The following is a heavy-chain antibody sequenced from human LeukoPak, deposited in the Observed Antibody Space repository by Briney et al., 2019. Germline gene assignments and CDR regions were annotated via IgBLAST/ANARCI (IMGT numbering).Heavy chain of an antibody. V-gene: IGHV3-21*01. CDR3: ARPYSSGLDAFDI. CDR2: ISSSSSYI. Sequence: GGSLRLSCAASGFTFSSYSMNWVRQAPGKGLEWVSSISSSSSYIYYADSVKGRFTISRDNAKNSLYLQMNSLRAENTAVYYCARPYSSGLDAFDIWGQGTMVTVSS. J-gene: IGHJ3*02. CDR1: GFTFSSYS. D-gene: IGHD6-19*01.